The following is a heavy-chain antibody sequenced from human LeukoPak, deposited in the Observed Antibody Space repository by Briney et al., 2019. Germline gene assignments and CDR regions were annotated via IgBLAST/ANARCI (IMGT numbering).Heavy chain of an antibody. CDR3: ARGTYYYDSSGYPDY. CDR1: GGSISSSNW. J-gene: IGHJ4*02. Sequence: SGTLSLTCAVSGGSISSSNWWSWVRQPPGKGLEWIGEIYHSGSTNYNPSLKSRVTISVDKSKNQFSLKLSSVTAADTAVYYCARGTYYYDSSGYPDYWGQGTLVTVSS. V-gene: IGHV4-4*02. D-gene: IGHD3-22*01. CDR2: IYHSGST.